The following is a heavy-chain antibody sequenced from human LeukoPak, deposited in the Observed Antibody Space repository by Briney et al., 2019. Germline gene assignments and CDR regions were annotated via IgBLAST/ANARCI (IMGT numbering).Heavy chain of an antibody. V-gene: IGHV1-46*01. J-gene: IGHJ5*02. D-gene: IGHD6-13*01. Sequence: ASVKLSCKASGYTFTSYYIHWVRQAPGQGLEWMGIINPSGGGTSYAQKFQGRVTMTRDTSTSTVYMELSSLRSDDTAVYYCARSIAAAAGWFDPWGQGTLVTVSS. CDR3: ARSIAAAAGWFDP. CDR1: GYTFTSYY. CDR2: INPSGGGT.